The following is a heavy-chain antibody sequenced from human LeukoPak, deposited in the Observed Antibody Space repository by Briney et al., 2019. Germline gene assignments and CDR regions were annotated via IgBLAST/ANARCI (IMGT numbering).Heavy chain of an antibody. CDR2: ISYDGSNK. CDR1: GFTFSSYA. J-gene: IGHJ4*02. Sequence: GGSLRLSCAASGFTFSSYAMHWVRQAPGKGLEWVAVISYDGSNKYYADPVKGRFTISRDNAKNSLYLQMNSLRAEDTAVYYCARASGYSSGWYEGANDYWGQGTLVTVSS. CDR3: ARASGYSSGWYEGANDY. V-gene: IGHV3-30-3*01. D-gene: IGHD6-19*01.